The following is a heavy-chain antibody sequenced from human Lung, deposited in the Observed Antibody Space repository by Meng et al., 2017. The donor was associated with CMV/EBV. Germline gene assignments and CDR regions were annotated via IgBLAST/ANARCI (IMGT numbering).Heavy chain of an antibody. CDR2: IPHRGSS. J-gene: IGHJ1*01. D-gene: IGHD3-10*01. Sequence: QVQLRESGPALVKPSETLSLTCAVSGNSITNHNWWAWVRQPPGKGLEWIGEIPHRGSSAYNPSLKSRVSMSIDKSKNQFSLKLTSVTAADMAVYHCLRRSGGSVWGQGTLVTVSS. V-gene: IGHV4-4*02. CDR1: GNSITNHNW. CDR3: LRRSGGSV.